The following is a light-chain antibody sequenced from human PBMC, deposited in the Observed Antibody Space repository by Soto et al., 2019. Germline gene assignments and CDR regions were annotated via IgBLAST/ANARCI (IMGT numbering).Light chain of an antibody. V-gene: IGKV3-11*01. CDR2: DAS. CDR3: QQRTKT. CDR1: QSVSSY. J-gene: IGKJ5*01. Sequence: EIVLTQSPATLSLSPGERATLSCRASQSVSSYLAWYQQKPGQAPRLLISDASNRATGIPARFSGSGSGTDFTLTISRPEPEDFAVYYCQQRTKTFGQGTRLDIK.